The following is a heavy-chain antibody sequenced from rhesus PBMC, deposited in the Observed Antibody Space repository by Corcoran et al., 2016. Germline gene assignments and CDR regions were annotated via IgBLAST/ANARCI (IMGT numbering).Heavy chain of an antibody. V-gene: IGHV4-80*01. CDR3: VLDSLITKSAGDY. CDR1: GVSITNNW. D-gene: IGHD4-11*01. Sequence: QVRLQESGPGLVKPSETLSLTCDVSGVSITNNWWSWIRQPPGKGLEWIGEINGNGDTFYRIPSLESRVTISTDASKNQLSLKLRFVSAADTAVYYCVLDSLITKSAGDYWGQGTLVTVSS. J-gene: IGHJ4*01. CDR2: INGNGDTF.